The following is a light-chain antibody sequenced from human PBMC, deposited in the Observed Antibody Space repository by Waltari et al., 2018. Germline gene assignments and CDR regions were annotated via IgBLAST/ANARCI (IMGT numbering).Light chain of an antibody. CDR1: QSVGRS. V-gene: IGKV3-20*01. CDR3: QKYERLPAT. Sequence: EIVLTQSPGTLSLSPGERATLSCRASQSVGRSLAWYQQKPGQARRLLMYDASSRATGIPDRFSGSGSGTDFSLTISRLEPEDVAVYYCQKYERLPATFGQGTKVEIK. CDR2: DAS. J-gene: IGKJ1*01.